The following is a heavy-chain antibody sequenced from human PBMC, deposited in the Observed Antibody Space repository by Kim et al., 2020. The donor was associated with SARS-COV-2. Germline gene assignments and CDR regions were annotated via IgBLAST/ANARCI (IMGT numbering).Heavy chain of an antibody. V-gene: IGHV1-69*13. CDR3: ARDHSSSWYMGDLSGSYYIGNGMDV. CDR2: IIPIFGTA. D-gene: IGHD1-26*01. Sequence: SVKVSCKASGGTFSSYAISWVRQAPGQGLEWMGGIIPIFGTANYAQKFQGRVTITADESTSTAYMELSSLRSEDTAVYYCARDHSSSWYMGDLSGSYYIGNGMDVWGQGTTVTVSS. J-gene: IGHJ6*02. CDR1: GGTFSSYA.